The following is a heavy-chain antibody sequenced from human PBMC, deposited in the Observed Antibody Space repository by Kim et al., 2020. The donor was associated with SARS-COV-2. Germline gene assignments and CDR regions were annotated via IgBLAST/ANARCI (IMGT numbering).Heavy chain of an antibody. D-gene: IGHD3-3*01. CDR1: GGSFSGYY. CDR3: ARDYYDFWSGYFFYYYGMDV. V-gene: IGHV4-34*01. J-gene: IGHJ6*02. CDR2: INHSGST. Sequence: SETLSLTCAVYGGSFSGYYWSWIRQPPGKGLEWIGEINHSGSTNYNPSLKSRVTISVDTSKNQFSLKLSSVTAADTAVYYCARDYYDFWSGYFFYYYGMDVWGQGTTVTVSS.